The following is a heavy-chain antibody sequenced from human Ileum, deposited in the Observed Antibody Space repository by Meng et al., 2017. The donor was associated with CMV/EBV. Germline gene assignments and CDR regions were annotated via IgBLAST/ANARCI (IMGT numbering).Heavy chain of an antibody. CDR1: GGFVMNAH. Sequence: GLVCSCGDRPFTCAVHGGFVMNAHWTWIRQPPGQGLEWSGEINQSGRLNYNPSLERRVTISVDTSKNPRSLKLSSVTAAVTAVYYCARAYSSPWYTSNWGFYYWGQGALVTVSS. CDR3: ARAYSSPWYTSNWGFYY. V-gene: IGHV4-34*01. CDR2: INQSGRL. J-gene: IGHJ4*02. D-gene: IGHD6-19*01.